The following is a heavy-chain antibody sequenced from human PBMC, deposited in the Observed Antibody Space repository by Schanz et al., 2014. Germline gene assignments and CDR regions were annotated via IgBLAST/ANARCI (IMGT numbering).Heavy chain of an antibody. J-gene: IGHJ4*02. CDR3: ARDQSPYTNSSDVRYFDY. CDR2: ISSSSSTI. V-gene: IGHV3-48*01. D-gene: IGHD6-6*01. CDR1: GFTFSSYG. Sequence: VQLVESGGGVVQPGRSLRLSCAASGFTFSSYGMHWVRQAPGKGLEWVSYISSSSSTIYYADSVKGRFTISRDNGKKSLYLQMNSLRAEDTAVYFCARDQSPYTNSSDVRYFDYWGQGSLXTVSS.